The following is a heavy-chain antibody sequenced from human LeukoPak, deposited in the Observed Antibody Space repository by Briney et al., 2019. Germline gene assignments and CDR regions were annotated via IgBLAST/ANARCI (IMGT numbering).Heavy chain of an antibody. CDR2: IIPIFGTA. D-gene: IGHD6-13*01. CDR3: ARDLARKSPSWYPPLD. CDR1: GGTFSSYA. J-gene: IGHJ4*02. Sequence: GASVKVSCKPSGGTFSSYAISWVRQAPGQGLEWMGGIIPIFGTANHAQKFQGRVTITTDESTSTAYMELSSLRSEDTAVYYCARDLARKSPSWYPPLDWGQGTLVTVSS. V-gene: IGHV1-69*05.